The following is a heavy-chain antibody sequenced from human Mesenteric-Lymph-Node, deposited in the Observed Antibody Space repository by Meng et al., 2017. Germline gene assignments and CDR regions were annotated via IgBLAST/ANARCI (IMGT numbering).Heavy chain of an antibody. CDR1: GYTFTDFG. J-gene: IGHJ4*02. Sequence: QVQLVKSGPEGKKPGASLKVSCKASGYTFTDFGISWVRQAPGQGLEWMGWISAYNGNRDYAQKFQGRVTMTTDTSTSTTYLELRNLGSDDTAVFYCTRDLGGVPGSFFDFWGQGTLVTVSS. V-gene: IGHV1-18*01. CDR3: TRDLGGVPGSFFDF. CDR2: ISAYNGNR. D-gene: IGHD6-19*01.